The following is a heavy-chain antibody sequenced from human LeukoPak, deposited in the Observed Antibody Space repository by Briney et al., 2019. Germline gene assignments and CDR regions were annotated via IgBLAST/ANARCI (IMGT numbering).Heavy chain of an antibody. J-gene: IGHJ4*02. Sequence: GGSLRLSCAASGFTFSSSWMNWVRQAPGKGLEWVANINQDGSEKYYVDSVKGRFTISRDNSKNTLYLQMNSLRAEDTAVYYCAKIDTMIVVASYSDYWGQGTLVTVSS. V-gene: IGHV3-7*03. CDR3: AKIDTMIVVASYSDY. CDR2: INQDGSEK. D-gene: IGHD3-22*01. CDR1: GFTFSSSW.